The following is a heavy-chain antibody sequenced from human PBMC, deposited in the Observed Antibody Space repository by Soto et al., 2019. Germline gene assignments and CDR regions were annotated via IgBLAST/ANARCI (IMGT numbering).Heavy chain of an antibody. Sequence: EVQLLESGGGLVQPGGSLRVSCAASGFTFSSYVMSWVRQAPGKGLEWVSAISGSGGSTYYAGAVKGRFTISRDNSKNTLYLQMNSLRAEDTAVYYCAKGYCSSTSCYYFDYWGQGTLVTVSS. D-gene: IGHD2-2*01. CDR3: AKGYCSSTSCYYFDY. CDR2: ISGSGGST. J-gene: IGHJ4*02. CDR1: GFTFSSYV. V-gene: IGHV3-23*01.